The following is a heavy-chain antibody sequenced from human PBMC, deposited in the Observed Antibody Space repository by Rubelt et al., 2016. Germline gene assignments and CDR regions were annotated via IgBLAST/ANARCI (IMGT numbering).Heavy chain of an antibody. CDR2: IYDSGST. Sequence: QVQLQESGPGLVKPSETLSLTCTVSGGSIDGYYWSWIRQPPGKGLEWIGYIYDSGSTNYNPSLKRRVTIPVDNSKNQFSLKLTSVTAADTAGYYCARHYRISGRGFDPWGQGTLVTVSS. J-gene: IGHJ5*02. CDR3: ARHYRISGRGFDP. D-gene: IGHD3-16*02. V-gene: IGHV4-59*08. CDR1: GGSIDGYY.